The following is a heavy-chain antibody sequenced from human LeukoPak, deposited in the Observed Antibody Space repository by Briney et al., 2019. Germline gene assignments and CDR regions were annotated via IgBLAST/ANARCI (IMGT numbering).Heavy chain of an antibody. V-gene: IGHV3-48*03. Sequence: GSLRLSCAASGFTYSSYEMNWVRQAPGKGLEWVSYISSSGSTIYYADSVKGRFTISRDNAKNSLYLQMNSLRAEDTAVYYCAELGITMIGGVWGKGTTVTISS. CDR2: ISSSGSTI. CDR3: AELGITMIGGV. J-gene: IGHJ6*04. D-gene: IGHD3-10*02. CDR1: GFTYSSYE.